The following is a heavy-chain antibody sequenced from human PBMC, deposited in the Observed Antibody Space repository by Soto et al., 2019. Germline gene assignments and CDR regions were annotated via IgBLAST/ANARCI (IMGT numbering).Heavy chain of an antibody. CDR1: GFTFSTYG. Sequence: QVQLVESGGGEVQPGRSLTISCAASGFTFSTYGMHWVRQTPGKGLEWVAVISYDGTNKFYSDSVKGRFTISRDNFKNTLTLQMNSLSADDTAVYSCAKDLQSYGDYDYYFYGMDVWGLGTRVTVSS. J-gene: IGHJ6*02. D-gene: IGHD4-17*01. V-gene: IGHV3-30*18. CDR2: ISYDGTNK. CDR3: AKDLQSYGDYDYYFYGMDV.